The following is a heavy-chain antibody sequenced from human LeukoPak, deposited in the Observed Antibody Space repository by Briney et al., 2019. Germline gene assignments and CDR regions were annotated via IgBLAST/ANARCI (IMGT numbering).Heavy chain of an antibody. CDR1: GYTFTGYY. V-gene: IGHV1-2*02. Sequence: EASVKVSCKASGYTFTGYYMHWVRQAPGQGLEWMGWINPNSGGTNYAQKFQGRVTMTRDTSISTAYMELSRLRSDDTAVYCCARATSEMATTSYDYWGQGTLVTVSS. CDR2: INPNSGGT. CDR3: ARATSEMATTSYDY. D-gene: IGHD5-24*01. J-gene: IGHJ4*02.